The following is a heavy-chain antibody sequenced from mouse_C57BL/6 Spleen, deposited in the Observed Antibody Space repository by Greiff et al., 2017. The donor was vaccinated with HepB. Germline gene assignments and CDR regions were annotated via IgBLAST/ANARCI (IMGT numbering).Heavy chain of an antibody. J-gene: IGHJ2*01. CDR2: IDPSDSET. D-gene: IGHD3-3*01. Sequence: QVQLQQPGAELVRPGSSVKLSCKASGYTFTSYWMHWVKQRPIQGLEWIGNIDPSDSETHYNQKFKDKATLTVDKSSSTAYMQLSSLTSEDSAVYYCARGNSYRYFDYWGQGTTLTVSS. CDR1: GYTFTSYW. CDR3: ARGNSYRYFDY. V-gene: IGHV1-52*01.